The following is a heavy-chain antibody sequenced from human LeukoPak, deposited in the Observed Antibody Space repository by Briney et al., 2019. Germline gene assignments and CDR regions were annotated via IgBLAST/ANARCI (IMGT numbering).Heavy chain of an antibody. Sequence: GASVKVSCKAPGYTFTGYYMHWVRQAPGQGLEWMGWINPNSGGTNYAQKFQGRVTMTRDTSISTAYMELSRLRSDDTAVYYCARLDFWSGYSYYYYGMDVWGQGTTVTVSS. V-gene: IGHV1-2*02. CDR2: INPNSGGT. CDR3: ARLDFWSGYSYYYYGMDV. D-gene: IGHD3-3*01. J-gene: IGHJ6*02. CDR1: GYTFTGYY.